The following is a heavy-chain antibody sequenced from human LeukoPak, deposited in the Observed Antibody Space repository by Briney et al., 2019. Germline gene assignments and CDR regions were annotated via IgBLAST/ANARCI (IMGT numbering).Heavy chain of an antibody. V-gene: IGHV4-59*08. CDR2: IYYNGGSA. J-gene: IGHJ4*02. D-gene: IGHD6-19*01. Sequence: PSETLSLTYSVSGGSISSYYWSWIRQPPGKGLEWIGYIYYNGGSANYNPSLRSRVTLSVETSKNEISLKLSSVTAADTAVYYCARQPVGGYYFDFWGQGTLVTVPS. CDR1: GGSISSYY. CDR3: ARQPVGGYYFDF.